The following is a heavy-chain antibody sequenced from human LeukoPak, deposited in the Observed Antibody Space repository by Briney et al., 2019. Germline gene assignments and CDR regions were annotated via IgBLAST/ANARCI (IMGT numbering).Heavy chain of an antibody. CDR1: GYSISSGYY. D-gene: IGHD5-18*01. V-gene: IGHV4-38-2*02. CDR3: ASSTAVVTYYYYYMDV. CDR2: IYHSGST. Sequence: SETLSLTCTVSGYSISSGYYWGWIRQPPGKGLEWIGSIYHSGSTYYNPSLKSRVTISVDTSKNQFSLKLSSVTAADTAVYYCASSTAVVTYYYYYMDVWGKGTTVTVSS. J-gene: IGHJ6*03.